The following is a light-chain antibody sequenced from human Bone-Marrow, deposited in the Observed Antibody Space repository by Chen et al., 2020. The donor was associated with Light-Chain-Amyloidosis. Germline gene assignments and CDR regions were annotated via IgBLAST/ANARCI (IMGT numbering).Light chain of an antibody. J-gene: IGLJ3*02. Sequence: QSALTQPPSASGSLGQSVTISFAGTSGDLGGYDFVSWYQQHPGKAPKRMIHEGPKRPSGVPSRFSGSKSGNTASLTVSGLQAEDEADYYCCSFAGNDDWVFGGGTKLTVL. V-gene: IGLV2-8*01. CDR3: CSFAGNDDWV. CDR1: SGDLGGYDF. CDR2: EGP.